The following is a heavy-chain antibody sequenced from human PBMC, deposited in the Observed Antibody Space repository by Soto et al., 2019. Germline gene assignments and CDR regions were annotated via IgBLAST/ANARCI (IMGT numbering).Heavy chain of an antibody. Sequence: QLQLQESGPGLVKPSETLSLTCTVSDGSISSSTYYWGWIRQSPGKGLEWIGSSYYSGSTYYNPSLKSRVPLSVDPSRNQCSMYLSSVSAADTAVYYCEGLNGDCVSYWGQGSLVTVSS. CDR3: EGLNGDCVSY. CDR1: DGSISSSTYY. J-gene: IGHJ4*02. D-gene: IGHD2-21*02. V-gene: IGHV4-39*01. CDR2: SYYSGST.